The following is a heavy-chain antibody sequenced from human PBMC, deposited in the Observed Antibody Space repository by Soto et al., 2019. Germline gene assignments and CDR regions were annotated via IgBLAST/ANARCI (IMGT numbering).Heavy chain of an antibody. J-gene: IGHJ3*02. D-gene: IGHD2-2*02. CDR3: ARDRYKGAFDI. CDR2: IYYSGST. Sequence: PSETLSLTCTVSGGSISSYYWSWIRQPPGKGLEWIGYIYYSGSTNYNPSLKSRVTISVDTSKNQFSLKLSSVTAADTAVYYCARDRYKGAFDIWGQGTMVTVSS. V-gene: IGHV4-59*01. CDR1: GGSISSYY.